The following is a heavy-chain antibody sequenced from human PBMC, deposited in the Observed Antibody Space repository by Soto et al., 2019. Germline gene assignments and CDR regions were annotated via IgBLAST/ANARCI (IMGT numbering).Heavy chain of an antibody. D-gene: IGHD3-9*01. CDR2: IYSGGST. CDR3: SRGLHYDILTGYYRGLGMDV. CDR1: GFTVSSNY. Sequence: PGGSLRLSCAASGFTVSSNYMSWVRQAPGKGLEWVSVIYSGGSTYYADSVKGRFTISRDNSKNTLYLQMNSLRAEDTAVYYCSRGLHYDILTGYYRGLGMDVWGQGNPGHRLL. V-gene: IGHV3-53*01. J-gene: IGHJ6*02.